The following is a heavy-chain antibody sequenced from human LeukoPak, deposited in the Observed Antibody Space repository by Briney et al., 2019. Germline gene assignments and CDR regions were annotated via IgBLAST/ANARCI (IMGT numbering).Heavy chain of an antibody. D-gene: IGHD3-9*01. CDR3: ARSYYDILTGQPYYFDY. Sequence: GGSLRRSCAASGFTLSSYSMNWVRQAPGKGLEWVSCISSSSTYIYYAHSVKGRFTISRDNAKNSLHLQMDSLRVEDTAVYYCARSYYDILTGQPYYFDYWGQGALVTVSS. CDR1: GFTLSSYS. J-gene: IGHJ4*02. V-gene: IGHV3-21*01. CDR2: ISSSSTYI.